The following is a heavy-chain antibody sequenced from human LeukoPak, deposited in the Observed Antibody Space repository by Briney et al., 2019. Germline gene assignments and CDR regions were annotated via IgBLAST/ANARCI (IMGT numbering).Heavy chain of an antibody. D-gene: IGHD2-15*01. Sequence: PGGSLRLSCAASGFILSSYGMHWVRQAPGKGLEWVAVIWYDGSNDYYANSVKGRFTISRDNSKNTLYLQMNSLRAEDTAVYYCAREADCSGGNCYRGAFDIWGQGTMITVSS. V-gene: IGHV3-33*01. CDR2: IWYDGSND. CDR3: AREADCSGGNCYRGAFDI. J-gene: IGHJ3*02. CDR1: GFILSSYG.